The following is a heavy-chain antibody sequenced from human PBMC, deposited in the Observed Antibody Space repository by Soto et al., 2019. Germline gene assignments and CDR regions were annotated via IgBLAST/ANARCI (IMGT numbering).Heavy chain of an antibody. V-gene: IGHV3-9*01. Sequence: EVQLVESGGGLVQPGRSLRLSCAASGFSFGAYTMHWVWQAPGKGLEWVSGINWNSDMSGYADSVKGRLTIARDNAKDALYLQMNSLRAEDTALYYCAKDSGSGQVDYGGQGTLVTVSA. CDR1: GFSFGAYT. J-gene: IGHJ4*02. D-gene: IGHD3-10*01. CDR3: AKDSGSGQVDY. CDR2: INWNSDMS.